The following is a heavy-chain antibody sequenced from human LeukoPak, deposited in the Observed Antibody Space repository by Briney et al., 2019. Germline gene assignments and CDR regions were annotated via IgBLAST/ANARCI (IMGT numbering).Heavy chain of an antibody. CDR1: GGSFSGYY. V-gene: IGHV4-34*01. Sequence: SETLSLTCAVYGGSFSGYYWRWIRQTPGKGLEWIGEINHSGRNNYNPSLKSRVTISVDTSKNQFSLKLSSVTAADTAVYYCARGPYTSDWYTLGYFDLWGRGTLVTVSS. J-gene: IGHJ2*01. CDR2: INHSGRN. CDR3: ARGPYTSDWYTLGYFDL. D-gene: IGHD6-19*01.